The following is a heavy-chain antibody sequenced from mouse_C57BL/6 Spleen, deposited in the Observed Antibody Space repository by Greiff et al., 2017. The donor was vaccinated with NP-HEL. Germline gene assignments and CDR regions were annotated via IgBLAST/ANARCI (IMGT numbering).Heavy chain of an antibody. CDR2: ISSGGSYT. D-gene: IGHD1-1*01. CDR3: AREATVVANGRAMDY. V-gene: IGHV5-6*01. CDR1: GFTFRSYG. Sequence: EVQGVESGGDLVKPGGSLKLSCAASGFTFRSYGMSWVSQTPDKRLEWVATISSGGSYTYYPDSVKGRFTISRDNAKNTLYLQMSSLMSEDTAMYYCAREATVVANGRAMDYWGQGTSVTVSS. J-gene: IGHJ4*01.